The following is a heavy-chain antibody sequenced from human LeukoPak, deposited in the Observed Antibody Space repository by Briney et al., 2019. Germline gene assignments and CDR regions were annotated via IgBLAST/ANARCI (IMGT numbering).Heavy chain of an antibody. CDR3: AKEGVEMATIRGYYFDY. J-gene: IGHJ4*02. Sequence: GRSLRLSCAASGFTFSSYGMHWVRQAPGKGLEWVAVTSYDGSNKYYADSVKGRFTISRDNSKNTLYLQMNSLRAEDTAVYYCAKEGVEMATIRGYYFDYWGQGTLVTVSS. V-gene: IGHV3-30*18. D-gene: IGHD5-24*01. CDR1: GFTFSSYG. CDR2: TSYDGSNK.